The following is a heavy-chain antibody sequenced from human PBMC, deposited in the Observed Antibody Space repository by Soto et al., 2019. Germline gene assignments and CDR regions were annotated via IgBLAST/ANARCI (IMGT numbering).Heavy chain of an antibody. CDR1: GLIFSNYK. V-gene: IGHV3-74*01. CDR2: ISTDGSIT. D-gene: IGHD2-8*01. J-gene: IGHJ4*02. Sequence: QTGGSLGLSCAASGLIFSNYKIHWVRQAPGKGLVWVSRISTDGSITDYADSVKGRFTVSRDNAKNTLYLQMNSLRVDDTAVYYCARDTNGLHYWGQGTLVTVSS. CDR3: ARDTNGLHY.